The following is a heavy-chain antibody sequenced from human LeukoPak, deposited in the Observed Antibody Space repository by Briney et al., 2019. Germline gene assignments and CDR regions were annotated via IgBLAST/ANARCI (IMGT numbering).Heavy chain of an antibody. V-gene: IGHV6-1*01. D-gene: IGHD5/OR15-5a*01. CDR2: AYYRSKWFI. CDR3: AREAASTFDY. CDR1: GDSVSTNSAA. Sequence: SQTLSLTCAISGDSVSTNSAAWNWIRQSPSRGLEWLGRAYYRSKWFIDYAVSVRSRITINPDTSKNQFSLQLDSVTPEDTAVYYCAREAASTFDYWGQGTLVTVSS. J-gene: IGHJ4*02.